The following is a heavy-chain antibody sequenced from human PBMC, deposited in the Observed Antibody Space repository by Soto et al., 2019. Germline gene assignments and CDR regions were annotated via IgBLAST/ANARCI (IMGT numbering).Heavy chain of an antibody. CDR1: GGSISSYY. J-gene: IGHJ4*02. D-gene: IGHD5-12*01. CDR3: ASVAYYFDY. V-gene: IGHV4-59*01. CDR2: IYYSGST. Sequence: QVQLQESGPGLVKPSETLSLTCTVSGGSISSYYWSWIRQPPGKGLEWIGYIYYSGSTNYNPSLKSRVTISVDTSKNQFSLKLSSVTAADTAVYYCASVAYYFDYWGQGTLVTVSS.